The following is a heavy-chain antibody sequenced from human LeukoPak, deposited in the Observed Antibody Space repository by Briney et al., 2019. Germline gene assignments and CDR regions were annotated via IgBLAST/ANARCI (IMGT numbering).Heavy chain of an antibody. CDR2: ISSSSSTI. CDR3: ARDSGTYYDILTGPDAFDI. J-gene: IGHJ3*02. Sequence: PGGSLRLSCAASGFTFSSYSMNWVRQAPGKGLEWVSYISSSSSTIYYADSVKGRFTISRDNVKNSLYLQMNSLRAEDTAVYYCARDSGTYYDILTGPDAFDIWGQGTMVTVSS. CDR1: GFTFSSYS. V-gene: IGHV3-48*01. D-gene: IGHD3-9*01.